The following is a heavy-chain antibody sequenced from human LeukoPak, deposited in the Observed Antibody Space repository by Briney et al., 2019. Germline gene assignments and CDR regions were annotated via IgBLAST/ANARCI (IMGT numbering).Heavy chain of an antibody. V-gene: IGHV4-4*07. D-gene: IGHD3-22*01. Sequence: SETLSLTCTVSGGSISSYYWSWIRQPAGKGLEWIGRIYTSGSTNYNPSLKSPVTMSVDTSKNQFSLKLDSVTAADTAVYYCARDGYYSNGNYYYYGMDVWGQGTPVIVSS. CDR3: ARDGYYSNGNYYYYGMDV. CDR2: IYTSGST. J-gene: IGHJ6*02. CDR1: GGSISSYY.